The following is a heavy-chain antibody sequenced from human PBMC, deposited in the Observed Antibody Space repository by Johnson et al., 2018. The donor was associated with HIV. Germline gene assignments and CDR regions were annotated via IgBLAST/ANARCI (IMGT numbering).Heavy chain of an antibody. J-gene: IGHJ3*02. Sequence: QVQLVESGGGVVQPGRSLRLSCAASGFSFSSYGIHWVRQAPGQGLEWVAYISYHVGNRYYADSVKGRFTISRDNSKNTLYLQMNSLRAEDTAGYYCAKEGRELLGGTFDIWGQGTVVTVSS. CDR2: ISYHVGNR. CDR3: AKEGRELLGGTFDI. V-gene: IGHV3-30*18. D-gene: IGHD1-26*01. CDR1: GFSFSSYG.